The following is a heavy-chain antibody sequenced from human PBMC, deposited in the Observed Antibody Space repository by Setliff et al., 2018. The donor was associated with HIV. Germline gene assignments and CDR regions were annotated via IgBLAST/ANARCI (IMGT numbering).Heavy chain of an antibody. CDR3: ARETRSGWYDLAY. CDR1: GGSISNHY. CDR2: IYYTGST. D-gene: IGHD6-19*01. V-gene: IGHV4-59*11. Sequence: PSETLSLTCSVSGGSISNHYWSWIRQPPGKGLEWIGYIYYTGSTNYNPSLRGRVTISVGTSKKQFSLKLSSVTAADTAVYFCARETRSGWYDLAYWGQGTLVTVSS. J-gene: IGHJ4*02.